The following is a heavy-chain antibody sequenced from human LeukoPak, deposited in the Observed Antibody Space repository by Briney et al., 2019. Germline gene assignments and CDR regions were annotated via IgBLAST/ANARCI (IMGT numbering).Heavy chain of an antibody. CDR1: GYTFTDYY. CDR3: ARGSGFQYRGITTNYYMDV. CDR2: IDPKSGGT. D-gene: IGHD3-22*01. Sequence: ASVKVSCKASGYTFTDYYIHWVRQAPGQGLEWMGWIDPKSGGTSFAQKFQGSVTMTRDTSISTAYIELSRLKYDDTAVYYCARGSGFQYRGITTNYYMDVWGKGTTVTISS. J-gene: IGHJ6*03. V-gene: IGHV1-2*02.